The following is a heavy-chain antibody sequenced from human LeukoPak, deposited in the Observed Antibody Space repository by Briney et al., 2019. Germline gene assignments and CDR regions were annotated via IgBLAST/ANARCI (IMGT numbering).Heavy chain of an antibody. V-gene: IGHV1-18*01. CDR2: ISAYNGNT. CDR3: ARGPYYYGSGSYCYFDY. CDR1: GYTFTSYG. J-gene: IGHJ4*02. Sequence: GASVKVSCKASGYTFTSYGISWVRQAPGQGLEWMGWISAYNGNTNYAQKLQGRVTMTTDTSTSTAYMELRSLRSDDTAVYYCARGPYYYGSGSYCYFDYWGQGTLVTVCS. D-gene: IGHD3-10*01.